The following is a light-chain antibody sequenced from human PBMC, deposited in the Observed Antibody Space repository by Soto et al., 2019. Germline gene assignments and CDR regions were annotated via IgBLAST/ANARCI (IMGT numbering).Light chain of an antibody. CDR3: ETWDSNTHTV. CDR1: SGHNTYT. J-gene: IGLJ7*01. Sequence: VLTQSSSASASLGSSVKLTCTLSSGHNTYTIAWHQQQPGKAPRYLMKLERSGSYDKGSGVPDRFSGSSSGADRYLTISNLQSEDAADYYCETWDSNTHTVFGGGTQLTVL. CDR2: LERSGSY. V-gene: IGLV4-60*03.